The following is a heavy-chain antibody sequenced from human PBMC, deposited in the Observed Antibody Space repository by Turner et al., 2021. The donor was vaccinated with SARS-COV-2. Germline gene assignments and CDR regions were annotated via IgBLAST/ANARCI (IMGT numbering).Heavy chain of an antibody. CDR1: GGSISSSSYY. V-gene: IGHV4-39*01. Sequence: QLQLQESGPGLVKASETLSLTCTVSGGSISSSSYYWGWIRQPPGKGLEWIGSSYYTGSTYYNPSLKSRVTISVDPSKNQFSLKLTSVTAADTAVYYCARLMDTAMDYYGTDVWGQGTTVTVSS. CDR3: ARLMDTAMDYYGTDV. D-gene: IGHD5-18*01. CDR2: SYYTGST. J-gene: IGHJ6*02.